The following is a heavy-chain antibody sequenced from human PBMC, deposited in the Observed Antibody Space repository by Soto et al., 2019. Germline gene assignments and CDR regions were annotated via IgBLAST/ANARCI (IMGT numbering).Heavy chain of an antibody. D-gene: IGHD2-15*01. CDR1: GFTFGDSY. J-gene: IGHJ5*02. Sequence: GGALRLSCAGSGFTFGDSYVSWIRQAPGKGLEWLSYISPGSRYPAYADSVKGRFTISRDNAKRSRYLQMMSLTAEDTAIYYCVRGGGGGLFDPWGQGTMVTVSS. CDR2: ISPGSRYP. CDR3: VRGGGGGLFDP. V-gene: IGHV3-11*06.